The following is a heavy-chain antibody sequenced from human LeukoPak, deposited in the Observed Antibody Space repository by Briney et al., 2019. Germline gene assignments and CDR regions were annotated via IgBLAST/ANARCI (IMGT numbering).Heavy chain of an antibody. Sequence: GGSLRLSCAASGSTVSSNYMSWVRQAPGKGLEWVSVIYSGGSTYYADSVKGRFTISRDNSKNTLYLQMNSLRAEDTAVYYCARARGYSGYDAFDIWGQGTMVTVSS. V-gene: IGHV3-53*01. D-gene: IGHD5-12*01. CDR3: ARARGYSGYDAFDI. J-gene: IGHJ3*02. CDR1: GSTVSSNY. CDR2: IYSGGST.